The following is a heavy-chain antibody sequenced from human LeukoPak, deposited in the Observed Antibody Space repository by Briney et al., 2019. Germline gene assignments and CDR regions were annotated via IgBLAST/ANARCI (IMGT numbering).Heavy chain of an antibody. J-gene: IGHJ1*01. CDR3: ARAPGGNAGNFQH. CDR1: GGSIGTYY. V-gene: IGHV4-59*01. D-gene: IGHD4-23*01. CDR2: IYYSGST. Sequence: PSETLSLTCTVSGGSIGTYYWNWIRQPPGKGLEWIGYIYYSGSTNYNPSLKSRVTISVDTSKNHFSLKLSSVTAADTAVYYCARAPGGNAGNFQHWGQGTLVTVSS.